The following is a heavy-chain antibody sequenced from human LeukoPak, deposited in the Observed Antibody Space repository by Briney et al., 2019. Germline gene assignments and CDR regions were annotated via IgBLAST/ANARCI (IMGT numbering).Heavy chain of an antibody. CDR2: INSDGSST. V-gene: IGHV3-74*01. CDR3: ARPGERWDNWYFDL. J-gene: IGHJ2*01. Sequence: GGSLRLSCAASGFTFSSYWMHWVRQAPGKGLVWVSHINSDGSSTSYADSVKGRFTISRDNSENTLYLQMNSLRAEDTAVYFCARPGERWDNWYFDLWGRGTLVTVSS. CDR1: GFTFSSYW. D-gene: IGHD7-27*01.